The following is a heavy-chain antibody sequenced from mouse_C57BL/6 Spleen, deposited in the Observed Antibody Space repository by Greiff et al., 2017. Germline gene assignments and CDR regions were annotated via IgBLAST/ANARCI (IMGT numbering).Heavy chain of an antibody. J-gene: IGHJ4*01. CDR3: TREDYGNYGAMDY. CDR2: ISSGGDYI. Sequence: EVMLVESGEGLVKPGGSLKLSCAASGFTFSSYAMSWVRQTPEKRLEWVAYISSGGDYIYYADTVKSRFTISRDNARNTLYLQMSSLKSEDTAMYYCTREDYGNYGAMDYGGQGTSVTVSS. V-gene: IGHV5-9-1*02. CDR1: GFTFSSYA. D-gene: IGHD2-1*01.